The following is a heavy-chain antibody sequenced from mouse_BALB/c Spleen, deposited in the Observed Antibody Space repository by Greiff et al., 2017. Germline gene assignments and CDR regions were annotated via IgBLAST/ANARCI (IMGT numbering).Heavy chain of an antibody. J-gene: IGHJ3*01. V-gene: IGHV3-2*02. D-gene: IGHD1-1*01. Sequence: VQLQQSGPGLVKPSQSLSLTCTVTGYSITSDYAWNWIRQFPGNKLEWMGYISYSGSTSYNPSLKSRISITRDTSKNQFFLQLNSVTTEDTATYYCARDHYGSSFAYWGQGTLVTV. CDR3: ARDHYGSSFAY. CDR2: ISYSGST. CDR1: GYSITSDYA.